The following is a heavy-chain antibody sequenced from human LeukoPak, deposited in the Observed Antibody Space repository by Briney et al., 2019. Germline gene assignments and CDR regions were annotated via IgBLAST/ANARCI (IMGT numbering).Heavy chain of an antibody. CDR1: GGSISDHY. CDR3: ARHGYDTGNFQAHFDC. J-gene: IGHJ4*02. CDR2: INYSGNT. D-gene: IGHD3-22*01. V-gene: IGHV4-59*08. Sequence: SETLSLTCSVSGGSISDHYWSWIRQPPGKGLQWIGYINYSGNTNYNPSLTGRVIVSVDTSKNQFSLKLSSVTAADTAMYYCARHGYDTGNFQAHFDCWGQGTLVTVSS.